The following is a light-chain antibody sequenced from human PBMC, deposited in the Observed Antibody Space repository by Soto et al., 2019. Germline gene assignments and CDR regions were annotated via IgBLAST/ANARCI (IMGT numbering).Light chain of an antibody. Sequence: EILLTQSPGTLSLSPGERATLSCRASQSVSSSFLAWYQQKPGQAPRLLIYGASSRATGIPDRFSGSGSGTDFTLTIRRLESEDFAVYYCHQYGSSPWTFGRGTKVEIK. CDR2: GAS. CDR1: QSVSSSF. CDR3: HQYGSSPWT. J-gene: IGKJ1*01. V-gene: IGKV3-20*01.